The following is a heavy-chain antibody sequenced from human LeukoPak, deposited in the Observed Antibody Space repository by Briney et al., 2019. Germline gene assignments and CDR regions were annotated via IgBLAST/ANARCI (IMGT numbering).Heavy chain of an antibody. V-gene: IGHV3-23*01. CDR1: GFTFSSYA. J-gene: IGHJ3*02. D-gene: IGHD6-13*01. CDR3: ARDRAYRSSWYTPDAFDI. CDR2: ISGSGGST. Sequence: GGSLRLSCAASGFTFSSYAMSWVRQAPGKGLEWVSAISGSGGSTYYADSVKGRFTISRDNSKNTLYLQMNSLRAEDTAVYYCARDRAYRSSWYTPDAFDIWGQRTMVTVSS.